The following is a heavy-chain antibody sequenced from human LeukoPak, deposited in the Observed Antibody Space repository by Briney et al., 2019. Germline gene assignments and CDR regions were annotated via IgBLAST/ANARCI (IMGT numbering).Heavy chain of an antibody. CDR2: IDPSDSYT. V-gene: IGHV5-10-1*01. CDR1: GYSFTNYW. CDR3: ARRDDYYDT. Sequence: GESLKISCKGSGYSFTNYWISWVRQMPGKGLEWMGRIDPSDSYTNYSPSFQGHVTISTDKSISTAFLQWNSLKASDTGMYYRARRDDYYDTWGQGTMVTVSS. J-gene: IGHJ3*02. D-gene: IGHD3-16*01.